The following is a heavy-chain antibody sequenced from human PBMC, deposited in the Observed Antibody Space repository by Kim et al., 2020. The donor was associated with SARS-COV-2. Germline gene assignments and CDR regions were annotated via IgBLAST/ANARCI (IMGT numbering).Heavy chain of an antibody. CDR3: ARGPYYYDSSGYYYVPTNFNWFDP. V-gene: IGHV4-59*01. Sequence: SETLSLTCTVSGGSISSYYWSWIRQPPGKGLEWIGYIYYSGSTNYNPSLKSRVTISVDTSKNQFSLKLSSVTAADTAVYYCARGPYYYDSSGYYYVPTNFNWFDPWGQGTLVTVSS. J-gene: IGHJ5*02. CDR2: IYYSGST. CDR1: GGSISSYY. D-gene: IGHD3-22*01.